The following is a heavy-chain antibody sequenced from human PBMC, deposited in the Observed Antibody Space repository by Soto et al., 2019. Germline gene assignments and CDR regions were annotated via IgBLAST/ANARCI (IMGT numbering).Heavy chain of an antibody. V-gene: IGHV1-18*01. CDR2: ISAYNGNT. CDR3: ERDIDYDNLTDYYFGHGYCMDV. D-gene: IGHD3-9*01. J-gene: IGHJ6*04. CDR1: GYTFTSYG. Sequence: QVQLVQSGAEVKKPGASVKVSCKASGYTFTSYGISWARQAPGQGLEWMGGISAYNGNTNCAQKLQGRVTMTTDTATSTAYMELRSLGSECTDVYYCERDIDYDNLTDYYFGHGYCMDVWGEETTVNDSS.